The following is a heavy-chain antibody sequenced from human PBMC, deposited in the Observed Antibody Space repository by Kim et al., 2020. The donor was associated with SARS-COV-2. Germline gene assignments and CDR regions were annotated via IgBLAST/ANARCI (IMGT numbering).Heavy chain of an antibody. J-gene: IGHJ6*02. V-gene: IGHV1-69*13. CDR1: GGTFSSYA. CDR3: AREQETQPNIIMIVVDYGMDV. Sequence: SVKVSCKASGGTFSSYAISWVRQAPGQGLEWMGGIIPIFGTANYAQKFQGRVTITADESTSTAYMELSSLRSEDTAVYYCAREQETQPNIIMIVVDYGMDVWGQGTTVTVSS. CDR2: IIPIFGTA. D-gene: IGHD3-22*01.